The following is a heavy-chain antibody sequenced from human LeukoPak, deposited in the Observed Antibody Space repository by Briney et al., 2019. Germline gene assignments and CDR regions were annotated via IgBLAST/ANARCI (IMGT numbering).Heavy chain of an antibody. J-gene: IGHJ6*02. D-gene: IGHD3-3*02. Sequence: PGGSLRLSCAASGFTFSSYAMHWVRQAPGEGLEWVAVISYDGSNKYYADSVKGRFTISRDNSKNTLYLQMNSLRAEDTAVYYCARATPSIHYGMDVWGQGTMVTVSS. CDR1: GFTFSSYA. CDR2: ISYDGSNK. CDR3: ARATPSIHYGMDV. V-gene: IGHV3-30-3*01.